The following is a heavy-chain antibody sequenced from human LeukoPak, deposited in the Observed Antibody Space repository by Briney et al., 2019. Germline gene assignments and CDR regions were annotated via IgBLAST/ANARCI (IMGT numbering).Heavy chain of an antibody. CDR2: INHSGDT. Sequence: KSSETLSLICAVYVGSFNGYYWTWIRQPPGKGLEWLGEINHSGDTNYDPSLKSRVTISVDTSKNQFSLKLTSVTAADTAVYYCARDGYGSGWDYWGQGTLVTVSS. CDR1: VGSFNGYY. CDR3: ARDGYGSGWDY. D-gene: IGHD3-10*01. V-gene: IGHV4-34*01. J-gene: IGHJ4*02.